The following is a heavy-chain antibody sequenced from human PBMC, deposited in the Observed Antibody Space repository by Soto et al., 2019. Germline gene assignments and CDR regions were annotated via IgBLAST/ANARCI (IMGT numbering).Heavy chain of an antibody. D-gene: IGHD4-17*01. CDR1: GGSIWSYY. CDR3: ARHGVIGAAGDSNLLHY. V-gene: IGHV4-59*08. J-gene: IGHJ4*02. Sequence: SETLSLTCTVSGGSIWSYYWSWIRQPPGKGLEWLGIIYYSGSTDYNPSLRSRVTMSVDTSKNQFSLRLSSVTAADTAIYYCARHGVIGAAGDSNLLHYWRPASLVTVS. CDR2: IYYSGST.